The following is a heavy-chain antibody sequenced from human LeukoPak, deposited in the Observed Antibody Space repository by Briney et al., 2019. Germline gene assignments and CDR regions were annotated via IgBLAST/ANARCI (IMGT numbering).Heavy chain of an antibody. CDR3: ARGDYDFWSGYPRGWFDP. Sequence: PSETLSLTCTVSGGSISTYYWSWIRQPPGKGLEWIGYIYYSGSTNYNPSLKSRVTISVDTSKNQFSLKLSSVTAADTAVYYCARGDYDFWSGYPRGWFDPWGQGTLVTVSS. D-gene: IGHD3-3*01. CDR1: GGSISTYY. J-gene: IGHJ5*02. V-gene: IGHV4-59*01. CDR2: IYYSGST.